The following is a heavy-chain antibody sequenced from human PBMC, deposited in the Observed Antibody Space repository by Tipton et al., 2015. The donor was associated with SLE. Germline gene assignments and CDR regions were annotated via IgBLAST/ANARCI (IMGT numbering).Heavy chain of an antibody. V-gene: IGHV4-59*12. J-gene: IGHJ4*02. CDR1: GGSISSYH. Sequence: GLVKPSETLSLTCTVSGGSISSYHWSWIRQSPGKGLEWIGYIYYSGSTYYNPSLKSRLSISVDTSKNQFSLKLSSVTAADTAVYYCASSHGYYFDYWGQGTLVTVSS. CDR3: ASSHGYYFDY. CDR2: IYYSGST.